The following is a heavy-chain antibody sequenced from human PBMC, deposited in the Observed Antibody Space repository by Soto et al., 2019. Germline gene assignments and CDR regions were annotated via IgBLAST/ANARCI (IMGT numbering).Heavy chain of an antibody. J-gene: IGHJ4*02. CDR2: ITSSSTYK. V-gene: IGHV3-21*01. CDR3: ARVLLTTVRSPLDS. D-gene: IGHD4-4*01. Sequence: PGGSLRLSCAASGFTFVDYSMNWVRQAPGKGLEWVSSITSSSTYKYYADSVKGRFTISRDNAKNSLYLQMNSLRAEDTAVYYCARVLLTTVRSPLDSWGQGTLVTVSS. CDR1: GFTFVDYS.